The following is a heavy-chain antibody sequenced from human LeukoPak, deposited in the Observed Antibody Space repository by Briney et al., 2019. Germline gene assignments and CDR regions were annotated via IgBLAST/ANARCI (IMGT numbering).Heavy chain of an antibody. CDR1: GYTFTGYH. V-gene: IGHV1-2*06. CDR2: INPNSGDT. D-gene: IGHD2-2*01. Sequence: ASVKVSCKASGYTFTGYHMHWVRQAPGQGLEWMGRINPNSGDTNYAQNFQGRVTMTRDTSISTAYMELSRLRSDDTAVYYCATDYCSSTSCPFDYWGQGTLVTVSS. CDR3: ATDYCSSTSCPFDY. J-gene: IGHJ4*02.